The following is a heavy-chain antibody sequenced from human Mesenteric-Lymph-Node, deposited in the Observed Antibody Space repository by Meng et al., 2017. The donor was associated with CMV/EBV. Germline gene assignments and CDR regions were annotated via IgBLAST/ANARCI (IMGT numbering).Heavy chain of an antibody. Sequence: GESLKISCAASGFTFSSYSMNWVRQAPGKGLEWVAGINWNAGSTNYADSVKGRFTISRDNAKKSLYLQMNSLRAEDTAVYYCARDPHYDFWSGYPYNWFDPWGQGTLVTVSS. CDR2: INWNAGST. J-gene: IGHJ5*02. V-gene: IGHV3-20*04. CDR1: GFTFSSYS. D-gene: IGHD3-3*01. CDR3: ARDPHYDFWSGYPYNWFDP.